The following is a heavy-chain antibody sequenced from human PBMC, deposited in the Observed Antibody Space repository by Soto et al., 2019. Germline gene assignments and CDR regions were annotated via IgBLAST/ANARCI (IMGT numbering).Heavy chain of an antibody. CDR3: ARVLGSGSYYLIYYYYGMDV. CDR2: IWYDGSNK. D-gene: IGHD3-10*01. J-gene: IGHJ6*02. Sequence: QVQLVESGGGVVQPGRSLRLSCAASGFTFSSYGMHWVRQAPGKGLEWVAVIWYDGSNKYYADSVKGRFTISRDNSKNTLYLQMNSLRAEDTAVYYCARVLGSGSYYLIYYYYGMDVWGQGTTVTVSS. V-gene: IGHV3-33*01. CDR1: GFTFSSYG.